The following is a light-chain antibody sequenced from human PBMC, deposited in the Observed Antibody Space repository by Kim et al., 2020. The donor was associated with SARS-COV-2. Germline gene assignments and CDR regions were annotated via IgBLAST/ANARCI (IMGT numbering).Light chain of an antibody. Sequence: EIVLTQSPGTLALSPGERATLSCRASRSVASSFLAWYQQKPGQAPTLLIYETSTRATGIPDRFSGSGSGTDFTLTISGLEPEDFAVYYCQQFGGSSYTFGQGTKVDIK. J-gene: IGKJ2*01. CDR1: RSVASSF. V-gene: IGKV3-20*01. CDR3: QQFGGSSYT. CDR2: ETS.